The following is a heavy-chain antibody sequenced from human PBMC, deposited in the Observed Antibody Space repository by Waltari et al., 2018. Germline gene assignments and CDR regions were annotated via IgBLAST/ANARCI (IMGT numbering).Heavy chain of an antibody. D-gene: IGHD1-26*01. J-gene: IGHJ4*02. V-gene: IGHV3-21*01. CDR3: ARDLAWELDY. CDR2: ISSSSSYI. CDR1: GFTFSSYS. Sequence: EVQLVESGGGLVKPGGSLRLSCAASGFTFSSYSMNWVRQAPGKGLEWVSSISSSSSYIYYADSVKGRFTIARDNAKNSLYLQMNSLRAEDTAVYYCARDLAWELDYWGQGTLVTVSS.